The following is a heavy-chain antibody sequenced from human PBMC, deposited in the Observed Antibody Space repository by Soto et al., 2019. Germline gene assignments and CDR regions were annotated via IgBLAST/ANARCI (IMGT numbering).Heavy chain of an antibody. CDR3: ASKAACGGACYAFDS. J-gene: IGHJ4*02. D-gene: IGHD2-21*02. Sequence: QVYLVQSGAEVKKPGSSVKISCKASGGIFSSNTINWVRQAAGQGLEWMGGIIPLFGTANYAEKSQGRVTITANKSTKTEYMELTRLRSEDTAVYYCASKAACGGACYAFDSWGQGTLVTVSS. V-gene: IGHV1-69*06. CDR1: GGIFSSNT. CDR2: IIPLFGTA.